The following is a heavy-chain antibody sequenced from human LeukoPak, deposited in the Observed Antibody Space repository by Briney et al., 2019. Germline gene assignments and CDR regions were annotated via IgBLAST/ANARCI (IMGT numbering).Heavy chain of an antibody. CDR2: IYSGGST. CDR3: ARSYCRSTSCFAFDI. Sequence: GGSLRLSCAASGFTVSSNYMSWGRQAPGKGLGWVSVIYSGGSTYYADSVKGRFTISRDNSKNTLYLQMNSLRAEDTAVYYCARSYCRSTSCFAFDIWGQGTMVTVSS. J-gene: IGHJ3*02. CDR1: GFTVSSNY. D-gene: IGHD2-2*01. V-gene: IGHV3-66*02.